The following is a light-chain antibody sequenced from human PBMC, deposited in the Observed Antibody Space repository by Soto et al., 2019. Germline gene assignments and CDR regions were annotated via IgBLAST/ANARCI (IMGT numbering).Light chain of an antibody. Sequence: EIVLTQSPATLSLSPGERATLSCRASQGVSSSLAWYQQKPGQAPRLLIYDTSNRATGIPARFSGSGSETDFTLTISSLEPEDFAVYYSQQRSNWPITFGQGTRLEIK. CDR3: QQRSNWPIT. V-gene: IGKV3-11*01. CDR1: QGVSSS. J-gene: IGKJ5*01. CDR2: DTS.